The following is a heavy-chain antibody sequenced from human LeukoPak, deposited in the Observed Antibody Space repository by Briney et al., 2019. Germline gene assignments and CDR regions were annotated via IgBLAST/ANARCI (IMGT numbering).Heavy chain of an antibody. CDR3: AREIDTMVRGAQNYYYYYYMDV. J-gene: IGHJ6*03. Sequence: ASVKVSCKASGYTFTSYGISWVRQAPGQGLEWMGWISAYNGNTNYAQKLQGRVTMTTDTSTSTAYMELRSLRSDDTAVYYCAREIDTMVRGAQNYYYYYYMDVWGKGTTVTVSS. CDR2: ISAYNGNT. CDR1: GYTFTSYG. D-gene: IGHD3-10*01. V-gene: IGHV1-18*01.